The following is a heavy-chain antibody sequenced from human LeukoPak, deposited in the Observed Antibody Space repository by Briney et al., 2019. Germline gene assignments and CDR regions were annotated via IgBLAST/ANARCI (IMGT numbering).Heavy chain of an antibody. D-gene: IGHD3-10*01. CDR2: IRSGGNT. Sequence: QPGGSLRLSCAASGXTFSSYAMTRVRQAPGKGLEWVSAIRSGGNTYYADSVKGRFTISRDNSKDTLYLQMNSLRAEDTAVYYCAKDPMVRGATYDHWGQGTLVTVSS. CDR1: GXTFSSYA. CDR3: AKDPMVRGATYDH. J-gene: IGHJ4*02. V-gene: IGHV3-23*01.